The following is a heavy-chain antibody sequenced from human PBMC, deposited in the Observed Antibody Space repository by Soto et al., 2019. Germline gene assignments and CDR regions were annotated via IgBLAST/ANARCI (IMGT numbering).Heavy chain of an antibody. Sequence: EVQLVESGGGLVQPGGSLRLSCAASGFTFSSYSMNWVRQAPGKGLEWVSYISSSSSTIYYADSVKGRFTISRDNAKNSLYLQMNSLRDEDTAVYYCASTAVAGPYYYYYYGMDVWGQGTTVTVSS. CDR2: ISSSSSTI. CDR1: GFTFSSYS. D-gene: IGHD6-19*01. J-gene: IGHJ6*02. CDR3: ASTAVAGPYYYYYYGMDV. V-gene: IGHV3-48*02.